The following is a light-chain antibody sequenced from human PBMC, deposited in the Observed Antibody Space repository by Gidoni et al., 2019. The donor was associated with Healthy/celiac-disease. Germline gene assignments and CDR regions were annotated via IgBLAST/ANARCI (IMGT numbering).Light chain of an antibody. CDR2: DAS. Sequence: DIMLTQPPATLSLSPAERATLSCRASQSVSSYLAWYQQKPGQAPRLLIYDASNRATGIPARFSGSGSGTDFTLTISSLEPEDFAVYYCQQRSNWPFTFGQGTRLEIK. J-gene: IGKJ5*01. V-gene: IGKV3-11*01. CDR1: QSVSSY. CDR3: QQRSNWPFT.